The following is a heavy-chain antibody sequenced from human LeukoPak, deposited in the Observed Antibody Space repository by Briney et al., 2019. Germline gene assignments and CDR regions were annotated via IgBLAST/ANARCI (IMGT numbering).Heavy chain of an antibody. V-gene: IGHV3-23*01. CDR3: AKHIAVAGYYYYYGMDV. Sequence: GGSLRLSCAASGFTFSSYAMSWVRQAPGKGLEWVSAISGSGGSTYYADSVKGRFTISRDNSKNTLYLQMNSLRAEDTAVYYCAKHIAVAGYYYYYGMDVWGQGTTVTVSS. J-gene: IGHJ6*02. CDR1: GFTFSSYA. CDR2: ISGSGGST. D-gene: IGHD6-19*01.